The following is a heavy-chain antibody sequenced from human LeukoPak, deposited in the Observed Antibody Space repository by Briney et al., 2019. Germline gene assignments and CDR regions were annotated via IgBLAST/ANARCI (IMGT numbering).Heavy chain of an antibody. V-gene: IGHV1-46*01. CDR1: GYTFTSYY. CDR3: ARDRPGYTFDY. D-gene: IGHD5-24*01. CDR2: INPSGGST. Sequence: GSVKVSCKASGYTFTSYYMHWVRQAPGQGLEWMGIINPSGGSTSYAQKFQGRVTMTRDTSTSTVYMELSSLRSEDTAVYYCARDRPGYTFDYWGQGTLDTVSS. J-gene: IGHJ4*02.